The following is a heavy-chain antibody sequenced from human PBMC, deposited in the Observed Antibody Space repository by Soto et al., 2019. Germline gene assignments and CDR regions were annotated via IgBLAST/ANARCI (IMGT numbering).Heavy chain of an antibody. J-gene: IGHJ3*02. CDR2: MNPNSGNT. CDR1: GYTFTSYD. CDR3: ATIITYNYDVWSGKTFGAFEI. Sequence: ASVKVSCTASGYTFTSYDINWVRQATGQGLEWMGWMNPNSGNTRYAQKFQGRVTMTRNSSISTAYMELSSLRSEDTSVYYCATIITYNYDVWSGKTFGAFEIWGQETKVTVSS. D-gene: IGHD3-3*01. V-gene: IGHV1-8*01.